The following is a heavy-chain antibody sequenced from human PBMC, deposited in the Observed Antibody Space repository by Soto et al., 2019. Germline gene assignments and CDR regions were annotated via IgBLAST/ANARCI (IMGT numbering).Heavy chain of an antibody. V-gene: IGHV3-33*01. Sequence: GGSLRLSCAASGFTFSSYGIHWVRQAPGKGLEREAVVWHEGSNTYYADNETGRCPISTDNSTNTLYLQMNSLRAEDKAVYSYARDGYCSGGSCYSVPVFDYWGEGTLVT. CDR1: GFTFSSYG. CDR3: ARDGYCSGGSCYSVPVFDY. D-gene: IGHD2-15*01. J-gene: IGHJ4*02. CDR2: VWHEGSNT.